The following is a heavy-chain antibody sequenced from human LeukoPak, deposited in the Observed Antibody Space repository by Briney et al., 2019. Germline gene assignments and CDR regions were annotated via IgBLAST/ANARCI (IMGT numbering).Heavy chain of an antibody. V-gene: IGHV3-15*01. D-gene: IGHD3-22*01. Sequence: PGGSLRLSCAASGFTFSNAWMSWVRQAPGKGLEWVGRIKSKTDGGTTDYAAPVKGGFTISRDDSKNTLYLQMNSLKTEDTAVYYCTTHYYDSSEDYWGQGTLVTVSS. CDR3: TTHYYDSSEDY. CDR2: IKSKTDGGTT. CDR1: GFTFSNAW. J-gene: IGHJ4*02.